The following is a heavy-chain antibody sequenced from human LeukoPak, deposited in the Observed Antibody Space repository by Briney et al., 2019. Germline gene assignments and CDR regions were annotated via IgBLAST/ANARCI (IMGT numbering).Heavy chain of an antibody. CDR1: GFTFSSYA. CDR2: ISGSGGST. V-gene: IGHV3-23*01. CDR3: AKVDLAYCSSTSCPDAFDI. D-gene: IGHD2-2*01. Sequence: GGSLRLSCAASGFTFSSYAMSWVRQAPGKGLEWVSAISGSGGSTYYADSVKGRFTISRDNSKNTLYLQMNSLRAEDTAVYYCAKVDLAYCSSTSCPDAFDIWGQGTMVTVSS. J-gene: IGHJ3*02.